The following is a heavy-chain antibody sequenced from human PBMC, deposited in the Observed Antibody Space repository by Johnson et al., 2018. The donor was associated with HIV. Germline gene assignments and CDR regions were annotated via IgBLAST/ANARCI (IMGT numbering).Heavy chain of an antibody. D-gene: IGHD3-16*02. CDR1: GFTFSNVW. CDR3: TTAIVIDAFDI. V-gene: IGHV3-15*01. Sequence: VQLVESGGGLVQPGGSLRLSCAASGFTFSNVWMSWVRQAPGKGLEWVGRIKRKIEGEATDYAAPVKGRFTISRDDSKNTLFLQMSSLKTDDTAVYYCTTAIVIDAFDICGQGTMVTVSS. CDR2: IKRKIEGEAT. J-gene: IGHJ3*02.